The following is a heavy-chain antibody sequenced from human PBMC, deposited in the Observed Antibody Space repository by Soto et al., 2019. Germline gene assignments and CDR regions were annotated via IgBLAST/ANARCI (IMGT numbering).Heavy chain of an antibody. Sequence: PGESLKISCKGSGYSFTSYWIGWVRQMPGKGLEWMGIIYPGGSDTRYSPSFQGQVTISADKSISTAYLQWSSLEASDTAMYYCATSAPIAAAGTVDYYGMDVWGQGTTVTVSS. CDR3: ATSAPIAAAGTVDYYGMDV. D-gene: IGHD6-13*01. V-gene: IGHV5-51*01. CDR1: GYSFTSYW. J-gene: IGHJ6*02. CDR2: IYPGGSDT.